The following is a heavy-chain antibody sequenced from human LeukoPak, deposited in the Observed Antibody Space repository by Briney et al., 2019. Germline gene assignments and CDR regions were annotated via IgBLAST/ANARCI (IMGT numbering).Heavy chain of an antibody. CDR1: GGSISTYY. Sequence: SETLSLTCTVSGGSISTYYWSWIRQPPGKGLEWIGYIYYSGNTNYNPSLKSRVTISVDTSKTQFSLRLSSVTAADTAVYLCARHGPMYSGTYSWGQGTLVTVSS. CDR2: IYYSGNT. D-gene: IGHD1-26*01. V-gene: IGHV4-59*08. J-gene: IGHJ4*02. CDR3: ARHGPMYSGTYS.